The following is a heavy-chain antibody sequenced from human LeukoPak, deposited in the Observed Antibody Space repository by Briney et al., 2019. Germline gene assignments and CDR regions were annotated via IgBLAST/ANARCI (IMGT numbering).Heavy chain of an antibody. V-gene: IGHV3-21*01. D-gene: IGHD1-26*01. CDR1: GFTFSSYS. J-gene: IGHJ4*02. CDR3: ARDSGPLVGATTR. Sequence: SGGSLRLSCAASGFTFSSYSMNWVRQAPGKGLEWVSSISSSSSYIYYADSVKGRFTISRDNAKNSLYLQMNSLRAEDTAVYYCARDSGPLVGATTRWGQGTLVTVSS. CDR2: ISSSSSYI.